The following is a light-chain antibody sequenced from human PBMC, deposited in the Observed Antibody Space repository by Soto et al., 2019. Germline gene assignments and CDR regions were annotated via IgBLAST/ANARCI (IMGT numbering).Light chain of an antibody. V-gene: IGKV3-20*01. CDR1: QIVSSSF. Sequence: EVVLTQSPGTLSLSPGERATLSCGASQIVSSSFLAWYQQKPGQAPRLLIHGTSSRATGIPDRFSGSGSGTDFTLTISRLEPEDCAVYYCQQYDKSPWTFGQGTKVEIK. CDR2: GTS. J-gene: IGKJ1*01. CDR3: QQYDKSPWT.